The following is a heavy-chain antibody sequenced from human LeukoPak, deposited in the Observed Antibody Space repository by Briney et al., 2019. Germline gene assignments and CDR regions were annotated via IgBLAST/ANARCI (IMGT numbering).Heavy chain of an antibody. CDR2: FSAYNGNT. J-gene: IGHJ6*02. D-gene: IGHD2-8*01. V-gene: IGHV1-18*01. CDR1: GYTFTSCG. CDR3: ARDADGVDAIKNYYCYGMDV. Sequence: ASVKLSCNASGYTFTSCGISWGRHAPGQGLEWMGWFSAYNGNTNYAQKLQGRVTMTTATSTSTANMELRRLRSDDTAVYYCARDADGVDAIKNYYCYGMDVWGQGTTVTVSS.